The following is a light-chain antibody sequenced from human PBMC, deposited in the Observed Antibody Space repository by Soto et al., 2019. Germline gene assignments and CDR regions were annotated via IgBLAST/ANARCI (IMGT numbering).Light chain of an antibody. Sequence: AVLLTQSPSSFSASTGDRATITCRASQDIHTYLAWYQQVPGKAPKLLLYAASILQTGVPSRFSGSGSGTDFTLTIDGLQSEDFATSFCQHYYNYPWTFGQGTTVE. V-gene: IGKV1-8*01. J-gene: IGKJ1*01. CDR3: QHYYNYPWT. CDR1: QDIHTY. CDR2: AAS.